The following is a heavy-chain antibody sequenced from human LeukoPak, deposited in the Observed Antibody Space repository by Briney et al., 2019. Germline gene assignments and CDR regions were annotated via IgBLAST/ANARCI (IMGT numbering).Heavy chain of an antibody. J-gene: IGHJ3*02. CDR2: ISNSGEST. CDR3: AKSEWLSARNALDI. D-gene: IGHD3-3*01. Sequence: GGSLRLSCAASGFTFSGYAMNWVRQAPGKGLEWVSSISNSGESTYYADSVKGRFTISRDNSKNTLYLQMNSLRVEDTAVYYCAKSEWLSARNALDIWGQGTMVTVSS. CDR1: GFTFSGYA. V-gene: IGHV3-23*01.